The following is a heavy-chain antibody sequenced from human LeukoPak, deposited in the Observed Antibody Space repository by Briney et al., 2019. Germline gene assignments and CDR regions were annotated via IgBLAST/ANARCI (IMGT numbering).Heavy chain of an antibody. Sequence: SGTLSLTCAVSGGSISSSNWWSWVRQPPGKGLEWIGEIYHSGSTNYNPSLKSRVTISVDKSKKQFSLKLSSVTAADTAVYYCASSGLRLGELSFDYWGQGTLVTVSS. V-gene: IGHV4-4*02. J-gene: IGHJ4*02. CDR1: GGSISSSNW. CDR3: ASSGLRLGELSFDY. CDR2: IYHSGST. D-gene: IGHD3-16*02.